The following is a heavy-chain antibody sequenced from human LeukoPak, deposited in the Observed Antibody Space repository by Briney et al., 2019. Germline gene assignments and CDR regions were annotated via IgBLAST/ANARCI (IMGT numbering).Heavy chain of an antibody. Sequence: PSEPLSLPCTVSGGSISSSGYSWGWIRQTPGKGLEWIGSIYYSGNTYYNPSLKSRVTISIDTSKNQFSLKLNSVTAADTAVYYCARGEGRAFDIWGQGTMVTVSS. V-gene: IGHV4-39*07. J-gene: IGHJ3*02. CDR3: ARGEGRAFDI. CDR2: IYYSGNT. D-gene: IGHD1-26*01. CDR1: GGSISSSGYS.